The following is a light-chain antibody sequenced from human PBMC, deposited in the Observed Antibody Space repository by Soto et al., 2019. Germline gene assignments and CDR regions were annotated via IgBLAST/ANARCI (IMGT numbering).Light chain of an antibody. Sequence: QSVLTQPPSVSGAPGQRVTISCTGSSSNIAAGYVVHWYQQLPGTAPKLLIYGNSNRPSGVPDRFSGSKSGTSASLAITGLQAEDEADYYCQSYDSSLSGSVFGGGTKLTVL. CDR3: QSYDSSLSGSV. CDR2: GNS. J-gene: IGLJ2*01. CDR1: SSNIAAGYV. V-gene: IGLV1-40*01.